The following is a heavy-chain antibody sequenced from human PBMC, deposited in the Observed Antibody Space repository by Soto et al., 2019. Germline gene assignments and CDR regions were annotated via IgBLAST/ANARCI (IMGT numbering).Heavy chain of an antibody. Sequence: PSETLSLTCTVSGGSISSGGYYWSWIRRHPGKGLEWIGYIYYSGSTYYNQSLKSRVTISVDTSKNQFSLKLSSVTAADTAVYYCARRSYYYDSSGYYPWGQGTLVTVSS. V-gene: IGHV4-31*03. CDR2: IYYSGST. CDR3: ARRSYYYDSSGYYP. CDR1: GGSISSGGYY. D-gene: IGHD3-22*01. J-gene: IGHJ5*02.